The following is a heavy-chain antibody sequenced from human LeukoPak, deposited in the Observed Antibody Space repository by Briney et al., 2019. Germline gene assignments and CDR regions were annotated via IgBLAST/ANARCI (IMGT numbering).Heavy chain of an antibody. Sequence: ASVKVSCKASGYTFTSYYMHWVRQAPGQGLEWMGIINPSGGSTSYAQKFQGRVTMTRDTSTSTVYMELSSLRSEDTAVYYCASSSRVVIWARALDIWGQGTMVTVSS. D-gene: IGHD3-10*01. CDR2: INPSGGST. CDR1: GYTFTSYY. V-gene: IGHV1-46*03. CDR3: ASSSRVVIWARALDI. J-gene: IGHJ3*02.